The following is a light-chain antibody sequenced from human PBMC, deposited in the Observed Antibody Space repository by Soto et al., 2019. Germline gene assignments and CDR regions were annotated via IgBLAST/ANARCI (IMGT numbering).Light chain of an antibody. CDR3: QQRSNWPPT. J-gene: IGKJ1*01. V-gene: IGKV3-11*01. Sequence: EIVMTPSLATLSLSPWERATLYSRASQSVSSYLAWYQQKPGQAPRLLIYDASNRATGIPARFSGSGSGTDFTLTISSLEPEDFAVYYCQQRSNWPPTFGQGTKV. CDR2: DAS. CDR1: QSVSSY.